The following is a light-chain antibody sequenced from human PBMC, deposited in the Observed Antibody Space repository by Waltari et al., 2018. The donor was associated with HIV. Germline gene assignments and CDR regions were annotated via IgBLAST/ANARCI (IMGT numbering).Light chain of an antibody. V-gene: IGKV1-33*01. CDR1: QDITTY. Sequence: DIQMTQSPSSLSASVGDRVTITCRASQDITTYLNWYQHKPGKAPKLLINDTSNLETGVPLRCSGSGSGTHFIFTISSLQSEDIATYYCQQYHDLPLTFGGGTKVEIK. J-gene: IGKJ4*01. CDR2: DTS. CDR3: QQYHDLPLT.